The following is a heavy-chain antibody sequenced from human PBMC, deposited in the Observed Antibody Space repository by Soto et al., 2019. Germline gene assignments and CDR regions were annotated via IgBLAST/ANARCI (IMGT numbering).Heavy chain of an antibody. D-gene: IGHD1-26*01. V-gene: IGHV3-23*01. CDR2: ISGSGGST. J-gene: IGHJ6*02. CDR3: TKGGELRNAMDV. CDR1: GFTFSSYA. Sequence: GGSLRLSCAASGFTFSSYAMSWVRQAPGKGLEWVSAISGSGGSTYYADSVKGRFTISRDNSKNTLYLQMNSLRAEDTAVYYCTKGGELRNAMDVWGQGTTVTVSS.